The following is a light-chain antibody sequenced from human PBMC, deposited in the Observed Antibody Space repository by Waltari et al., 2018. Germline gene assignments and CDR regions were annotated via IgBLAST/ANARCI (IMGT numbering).Light chain of an antibody. CDR1: SGSIASNY. CDR2: EDS. J-gene: IGLJ3*02. Sequence: FKLSQPHSVSESQGKTVTISCTRSSGSIASNYVQWYQQRPGSVPTCVIYEDSQRPSGDPDRFSGSIDSSSNSASLTISGLKTEDEADYYCHSYNSTSWVFGGGTKLTVL. CDR3: HSYNSTSWV. V-gene: IGLV6-57*04.